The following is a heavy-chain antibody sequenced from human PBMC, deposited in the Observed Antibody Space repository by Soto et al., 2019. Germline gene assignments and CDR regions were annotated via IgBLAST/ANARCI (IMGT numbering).Heavy chain of an antibody. CDR2: IKSKTDGGTT. V-gene: IGHV3-15*01. J-gene: IGHJ4*02. D-gene: IGHD6-19*01. Sequence: SRVSKKQGKGLEWVGRIKSKTDGGTTDYAAPVKGRFTISRDDSKNTLYLQMNSLKTEDTAVYYCTTDRNVIAVASNYYFDYWGQGTLVTVSS. CDR3: TTDRNVIAVASNYYFDY.